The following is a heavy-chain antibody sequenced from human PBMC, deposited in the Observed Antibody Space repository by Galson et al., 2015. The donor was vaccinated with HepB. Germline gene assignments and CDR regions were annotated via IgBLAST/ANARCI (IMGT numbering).Heavy chain of an antibody. J-gene: IGHJ5*02. D-gene: IGHD1-26*01. CDR3: ARDGGRYLPWFDP. Sequence: SVKVSCKASGYTFNAYYMHWVRQAPGQGLEWMGWINPNSVGTHYAQKFQGRVTMTRDTSISTAYMELSRLRSDDTAVYYCARDGGRYLPWFDPWGQGTLVTVSS. CDR1: GYTFNAYY. V-gene: IGHV1-2*02. CDR2: INPNSVGT.